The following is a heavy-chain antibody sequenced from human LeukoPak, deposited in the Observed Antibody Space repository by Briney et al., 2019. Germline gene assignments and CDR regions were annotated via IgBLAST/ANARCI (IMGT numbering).Heavy chain of an antibody. CDR2: IYYSGST. Sequence: PSETLSLTCTVSGGSISSYYWSWIRQPPGKGLEWIGHIYYSGSTNYNPSLKSRVTISVDTSKNQFSLKLSSVTAADTAVYYCARDRFLEWLSQGYYYYGMDVWGQGTTVTVSS. V-gene: IGHV4-59*01. D-gene: IGHD3-3*01. J-gene: IGHJ6*02. CDR3: ARDRFLEWLSQGYYYYGMDV. CDR1: GGSISSYY.